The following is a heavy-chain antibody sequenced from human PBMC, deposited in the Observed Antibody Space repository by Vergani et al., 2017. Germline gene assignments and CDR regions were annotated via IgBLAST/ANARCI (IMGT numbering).Heavy chain of an antibody. CDR2: INPNSGGT. D-gene: IGHD3-3*01. CDR3: ARGLNGFWRLSYYYYMDV. CDR1: GYTFTSYA. J-gene: IGHJ6*03. Sequence: QVQLVQSGAEVKKPGASVNVSCKAAGYTFTSYAIHWVRQAPGQGLEWMGWINPNSGGTNYAQKLQGRVTMTRNTSISTAYMELSSLRSEDTAVYYCARGLNGFWRLSYYYYMDVWGKGTTVTVSS. V-gene: IGHV1-8*01.